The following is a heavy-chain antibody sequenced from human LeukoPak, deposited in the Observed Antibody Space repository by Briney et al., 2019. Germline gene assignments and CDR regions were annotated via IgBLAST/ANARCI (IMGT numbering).Heavy chain of an antibody. CDR2: INHSGST. CDR1: GGSFSGYY. J-gene: IGHJ4*02. CDR3: ARGRLDHRPFRYYYDSSGHLDY. D-gene: IGHD3-22*01. Sequence: SETLSLTCAVYGGSFSGYYWSWIRRPPGKGLEWIGEINHSGSTNYSPSLKSRVTISVDTSKNQFSLKLSSVTAADTAVYYCARGRLDHRPFRYYYDSSGHLDYWGQGTLVTVSS. V-gene: IGHV4-34*01.